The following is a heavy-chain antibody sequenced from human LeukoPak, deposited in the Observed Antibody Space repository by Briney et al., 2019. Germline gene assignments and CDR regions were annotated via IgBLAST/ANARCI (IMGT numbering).Heavy chain of an antibody. Sequence: ASVKVSCKASGYTFTGYYMHWVRQAPGQGLEWMGWINPNSGGTNYAQKFQGRVTMTRDTSISTACMELSRLRSDDTAVYYCARDFGSYGLYYYYGMDVWGQGTTVTVSS. CDR1: GYTFTGYY. CDR3: ARDFGSYGLYYYYGMDV. CDR2: INPNSGGT. J-gene: IGHJ6*02. D-gene: IGHD5-18*01. V-gene: IGHV1-2*02.